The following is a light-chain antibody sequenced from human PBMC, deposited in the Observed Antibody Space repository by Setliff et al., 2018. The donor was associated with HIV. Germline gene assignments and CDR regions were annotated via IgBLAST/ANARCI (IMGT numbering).Light chain of an antibody. Sequence: QSAMTQAASVSVSPGQSITISCTGTSSDVGSYNYVSWYQQHPGKAPKLMIVDVSNRPSGVSDRFSGSKSGNTASLTISGLQADDEADYYCSSYTSAPLYVVGTWTKVTVL. CDR3: SSYTSAPLYV. CDR2: DVS. J-gene: IGLJ1*01. CDR1: SSDVGSYNY. V-gene: IGLV2-14*01.